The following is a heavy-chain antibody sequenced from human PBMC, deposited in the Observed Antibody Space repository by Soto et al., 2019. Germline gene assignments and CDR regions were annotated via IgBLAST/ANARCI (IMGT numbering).Heavy chain of an antibody. D-gene: IGHD3-3*01. CDR3: ARDLSWTGWDI. V-gene: IGHV4-4*07. CDR1: GDSIGRFY. Sequence: QLQLHESGPGLVKPSETLSLTCNVSGDSIGRFYWSWIRQSDGKGLEWIGRVYSTGGVTYNPALKGRVTISLDRSNNHVSLEMNSVTAADTAVYFCARDLSWTGWDIWGRGTRVSVSS. CDR2: VYSTGGV. J-gene: IGHJ6*02.